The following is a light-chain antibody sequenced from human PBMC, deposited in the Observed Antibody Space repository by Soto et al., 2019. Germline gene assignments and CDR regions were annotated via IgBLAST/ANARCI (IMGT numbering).Light chain of an antibody. J-gene: IGKJ5*01. CDR1: HDISTY. CDR2: EAS. V-gene: IGKV1-9*01. Sequence: DLNLTKSTSLLFASVGDRVTITCRASHDISTYFGWYQQEPGKAPKLVIYEASTLQSGVPSRFSGRGSGTDFTLTISRLEPEDSAAYLCQQRNVWPPVTFGQGTRLEI. CDR3: QQRNVWPPVT.